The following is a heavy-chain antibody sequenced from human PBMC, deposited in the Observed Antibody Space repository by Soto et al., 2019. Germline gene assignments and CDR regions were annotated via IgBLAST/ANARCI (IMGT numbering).Heavy chain of an antibody. CDR3: ARGRYCLTGRCFPNWFDS. V-gene: IGHV4-30-4*01. CDR1: GGSISTVDDF. Sequence: SETLCLTWSVSGGSISTVDDFWAWLSQPPGQALEYIGYIYKSTTTYSNPSFESRVAISLDTSKSQFSLNVTSVTAADTAVYFCARGRYCLTGRCFPNWFDSWGQGTLVTVS. J-gene: IGHJ5*01. CDR2: IYKSTTT. D-gene: IGHD2-15*01.